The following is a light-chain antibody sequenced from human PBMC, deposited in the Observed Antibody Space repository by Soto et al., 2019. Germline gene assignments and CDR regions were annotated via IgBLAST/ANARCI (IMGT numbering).Light chain of an antibody. Sequence: IQMAQSPSSLSASVGDRVTVTCRASQVIGNPYIGWYQQRVGRPPKRLIYSTSALQSGVPWRFSGSGSGTEFRLTISSLQPEDSATYYCLQDYNYPFTFGPGTKVDIK. V-gene: IGKV1-6*01. CDR2: STS. CDR3: LQDYNYPFT. J-gene: IGKJ3*01. CDR1: QVIGNPY.